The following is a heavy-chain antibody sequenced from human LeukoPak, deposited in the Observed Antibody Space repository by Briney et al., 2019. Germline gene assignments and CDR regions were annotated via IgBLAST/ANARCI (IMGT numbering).Heavy chain of an antibody. V-gene: IGHV4-59*08. CDR3: ARHTDALGYYFDY. CDR1: GGSISHYY. D-gene: IGHD3-16*01. CDR2: IYYSGST. Sequence: SETPSLTCTVSGGSISHYYWSWIRQPPGKGLEWLGYIYYSGSTNYNPSLKSRVTISVDTSKNQFSLRLSSVTAADTAVYYCARHTDALGYYFDYWGQGTLVTVSS. J-gene: IGHJ4*02.